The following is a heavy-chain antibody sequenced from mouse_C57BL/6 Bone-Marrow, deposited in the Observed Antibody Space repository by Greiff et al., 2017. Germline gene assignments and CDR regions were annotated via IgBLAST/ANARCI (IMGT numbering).Heavy chain of an antibody. CDR1: GYSITNGNHW. V-gene: IGHV3-4*01. J-gene: IGHJ4*01. CDR2: ISSSGST. Sequence: VQLQQSGPALVMPSQTVSLTCTVTGYSITNGNHWWNWIRQVSGSKLEWIGYISSSGSTDSNPSLKSRISITRDTSKNQLFLHLNSVTSEGKGTYCYARGLLYWGPGTSVTVSS. CDR3: ARGLLY.